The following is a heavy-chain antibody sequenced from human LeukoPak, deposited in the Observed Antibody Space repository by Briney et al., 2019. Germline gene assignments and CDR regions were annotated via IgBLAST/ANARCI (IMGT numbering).Heavy chain of an antibody. V-gene: IGHV4-30-2*01. Sequence: SQTLSLTCAVSGGSISSGGYSWSWIRQPPGKGLEWIGYIYHSGSTYYNPSLKSRVTISVDRSKNQFSLKLSSVTAADTAVYYCARDGVAGGFDYWGQGTLVTVSS. CDR1: GGSISSGGYS. CDR3: ARDGVAGGFDY. CDR2: IYHSGST. J-gene: IGHJ4*02. D-gene: IGHD6-19*01.